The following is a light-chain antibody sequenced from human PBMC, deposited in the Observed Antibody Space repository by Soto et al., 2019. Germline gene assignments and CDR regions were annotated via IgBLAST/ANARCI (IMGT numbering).Light chain of an antibody. CDR3: QQYPGYT. J-gene: IGKJ2*01. V-gene: IGKV3-20*01. CDR1: QSVSSSY. Sequence: EIVLTQSPGTLSLSPGERATLSCRASQSVSSSYLAWYQQKPGQAPRLLIYGASGRATGIPDRFSGSGSGTDFTLTISRLEPGDFAVYYCQQYPGYTFGQGTKLEIK. CDR2: GAS.